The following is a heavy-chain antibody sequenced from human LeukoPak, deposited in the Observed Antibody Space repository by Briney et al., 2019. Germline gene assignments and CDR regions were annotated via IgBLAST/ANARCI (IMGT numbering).Heavy chain of an antibody. Sequence: SVKVSCKASGGTFSSYTISWVRQAPGQGLEWMGRIIPILGIANYAQKFQGRVTITADKSTSTAYMELSSLRSEDTAVYYCAKTMTTVVTAGPLAFDIWGQGTMVTVSS. J-gene: IGHJ3*02. CDR1: GGTFSSYT. D-gene: IGHD4-23*01. CDR2: IIPILGIA. V-gene: IGHV1-69*02. CDR3: AKTMTTVVTAGPLAFDI.